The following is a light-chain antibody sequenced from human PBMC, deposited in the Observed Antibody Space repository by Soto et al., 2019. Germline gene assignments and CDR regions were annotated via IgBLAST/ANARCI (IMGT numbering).Light chain of an antibody. V-gene: IGKV3-15*01. CDR2: GAS. Sequence: EIVMTQSPATLSVSPVERATLSCMASQSVSGDLAWYQQKPGQAPRLFIYGASTRATGIPARFSGSGSGTEFTLTISSLQPEDFAVYYCQQYVKWPWTFGQGTKVDIK. CDR3: QQYVKWPWT. J-gene: IGKJ1*01. CDR1: QSVSGD.